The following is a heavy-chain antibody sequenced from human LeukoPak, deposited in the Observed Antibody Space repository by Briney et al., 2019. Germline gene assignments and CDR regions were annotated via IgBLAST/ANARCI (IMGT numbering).Heavy chain of an antibody. J-gene: IGHJ4*02. V-gene: IGHV3-30*18. Sequence: GGSLRLSCAASGFTFSSYGMHWVRQAPGRGLEWVAVISYDGSNKYYADSVKGRFTISRDNSKNTLYLQMNSLRAEDTAVYYCAKGMGDYDSTPDYWGQGTLVTVSS. CDR2: ISYDGSNK. CDR1: GFTFSSYG. D-gene: IGHD3-22*01. CDR3: AKGMGDYDSTPDY.